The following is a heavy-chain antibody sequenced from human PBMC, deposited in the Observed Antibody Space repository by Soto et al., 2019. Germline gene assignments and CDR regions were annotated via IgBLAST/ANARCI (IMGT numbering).Heavy chain of an antibody. CDR2: IYYSGST. J-gene: IGHJ5*02. Sequence: SETLSLTCTVSGGSISSYYWSWIRQPPGKGLEWIGYIYYSGSTNYNPSLKSRVTISVDTSKNQFSLKLSSVTAADTAVYYCARTSLLWFGESTERTIXFDPWGQGTLVTVSS. CDR3: ARTSLLWFGESTERTIXFDP. CDR1: GGSISSYY. V-gene: IGHV4-59*08. D-gene: IGHD3-10*01.